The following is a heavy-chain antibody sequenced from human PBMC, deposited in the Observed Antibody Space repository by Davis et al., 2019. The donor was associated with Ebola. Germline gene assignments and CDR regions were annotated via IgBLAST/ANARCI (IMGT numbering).Heavy chain of an antibody. CDR2: ISAYNGNT. J-gene: IGHJ6*02. D-gene: IGHD5-12*01. Sequence: ASVKVSCKASGYTFTSYGISWVRQAPGQGLEWMGWISAYNGNTNYAQKLQGRVTMTTDTSTSTAYMELRSLRSDDTAVYYCARVSGLRFGYDHYGMDVWGQGTTVTVSS. V-gene: IGHV1-18*01. CDR3: ARVSGLRFGYDHYGMDV. CDR1: GYTFTSYG.